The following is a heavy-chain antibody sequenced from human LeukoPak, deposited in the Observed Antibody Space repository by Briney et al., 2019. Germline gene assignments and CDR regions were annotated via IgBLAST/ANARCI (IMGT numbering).Heavy chain of an antibody. CDR1: GYSFTSYW. V-gene: IGHV5-51*01. J-gene: IGHJ4*02. CDR2: IYSGDSDT. D-gene: IGHD3-22*01. CDR3: LVVLSRDLDY. Sequence: GESLKISCKGSGYSFTSYWIGWVRQMPGKGLEWMGIIYSGDSDTRYSPSFQGQVTISAGKSISTAYLQWSGLKASDTAMYWCLVVLSRDLDYWGQGTLVTVSS.